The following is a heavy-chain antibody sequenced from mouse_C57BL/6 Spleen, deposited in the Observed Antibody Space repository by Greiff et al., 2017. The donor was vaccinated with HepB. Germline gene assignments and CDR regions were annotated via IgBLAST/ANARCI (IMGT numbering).Heavy chain of an antibody. Sequence: VQLQQSGPELVKPGASVKISCKASGYTFTDYYMNWVKQSHGKSLEWIGDINPNNGGTSYNQKFKGKATLTVDKSSSTAYMELRSLTSEDSAVYDCARRGDYYAMDDWGQGTSVTVSS. V-gene: IGHV1-26*01. CDR1: GYTFTDYY. J-gene: IGHJ4*01. CDR3: ARRGDYYAMDD. CDR2: INPNNGGT.